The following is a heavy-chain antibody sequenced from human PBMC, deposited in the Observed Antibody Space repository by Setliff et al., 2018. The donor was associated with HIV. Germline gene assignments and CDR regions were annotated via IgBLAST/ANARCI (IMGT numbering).Heavy chain of an antibody. Sequence: SETLSLTCSVSGGSISGYYWNWIRQPPGKGLEWIGCIYYSGRTTYNPSLNSRVTMSVDKSRNQFSLKVSSVTAADTAVYYCARDGGMDVWGQGTTVTVSS. J-gene: IGHJ6*02. V-gene: IGHV4-59*12. CDR1: GGSISGYY. CDR2: IYYSGRT. CDR3: ARDGGMDV.